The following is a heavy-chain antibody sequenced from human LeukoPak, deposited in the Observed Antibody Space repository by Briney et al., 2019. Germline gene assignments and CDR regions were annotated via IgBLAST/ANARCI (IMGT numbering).Heavy chain of an antibody. J-gene: IGHJ4*02. D-gene: IGHD3-10*01. CDR3: AKSLRGSGGSFFDY. CDR1: GFTFSSYG. CDR2: ISYDGSNK. V-gene: IGHV3-30*18. Sequence: PGGSLRLSCAASGFTFSSYGMHWVRQAPGKGLEWVAVISYDGSNKYYADSVKGRFTISRDNSKNTLYLQMNSLRAEDTAVYYCAKSLRGSGGSFFDYWGQGTLVTVSS.